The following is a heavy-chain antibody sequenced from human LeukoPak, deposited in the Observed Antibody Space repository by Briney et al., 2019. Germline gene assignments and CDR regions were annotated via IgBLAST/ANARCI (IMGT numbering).Heavy chain of an antibody. CDR3: AKDASKYSSSSPFDY. CDR2: IWYGGSNK. Sequence: PGGSLRLSCAASGFTFSSYGMHWVRQAPGRGLEWVAVIWYGGSNKYYADSVKGRFTISRDNSKNTLYLQMNSLRAEDTAVYYCAKDASKYSSSSPFDYWGQGTLVTVSS. J-gene: IGHJ4*02. CDR1: GFTFSSYG. V-gene: IGHV3-30*02. D-gene: IGHD6-6*01.